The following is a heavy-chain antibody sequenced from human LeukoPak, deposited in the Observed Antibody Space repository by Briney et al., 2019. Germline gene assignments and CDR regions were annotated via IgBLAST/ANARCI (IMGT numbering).Heavy chain of an antibody. D-gene: IGHD1-26*01. J-gene: IGHJ4*02. CDR1: GFTFKSYS. V-gene: IGHV3-48*01. CDR3: VREESESYPFDS. Sequence: GGSLRLSCAASGFTFKSYSMNWVRQAPGKGPEWISYISSISRVIYYADSVKGRFTISRDNAKNSLSLQMNSLRAEDTAVYYCVREESESYPFDSWGQGTLVTVSS. CDR2: ISSISRVI.